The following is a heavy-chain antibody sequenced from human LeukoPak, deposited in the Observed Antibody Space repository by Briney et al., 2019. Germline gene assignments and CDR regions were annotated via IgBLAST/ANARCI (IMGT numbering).Heavy chain of an antibody. D-gene: IGHD4-17*01. J-gene: IGHJ4*02. Sequence: GGSLRLSCAASGFTFSNYWMNWARQAPGKGLEWVANIKRDGSEKYYVDSVKGRFTISRDNAKNSLYLQMNSLRAEDTAVYYCARVPGDYGYFDFWGQGILVIVSS. CDR2: IKRDGSEK. CDR1: GFTFSNYW. CDR3: ARVPGDYGYFDF. V-gene: IGHV3-7*03.